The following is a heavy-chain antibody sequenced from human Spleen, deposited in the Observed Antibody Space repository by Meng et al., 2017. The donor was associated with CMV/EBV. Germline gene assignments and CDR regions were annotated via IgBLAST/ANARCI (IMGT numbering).Heavy chain of an antibody. D-gene: IGHD6-6*01. V-gene: IGHV1-69*05. Sequence: SVKVSCKASGGTFSSYAISWVRQAPGQGLEWMGGIIPIFGTANYAQKFQGRVTITTDESTSTAYMELSSLRSEDTAVYYCARELEYSSSGGWNYGMDVWGQGTTVTSP. CDR3: ARELEYSSSGGWNYGMDV. CDR1: GGTFSSYA. J-gene: IGHJ6*02. CDR2: IIPIFGTA.